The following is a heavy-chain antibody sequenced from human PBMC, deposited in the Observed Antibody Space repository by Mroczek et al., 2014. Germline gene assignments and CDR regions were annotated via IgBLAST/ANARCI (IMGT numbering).Heavy chain of an antibody. CDR2: VNHSGST. CDR3: ARGADGYMGLPNDY. Sequence: QVQLQHGAARTVVSLPVDPVPHLRCLCGSVQWLLLEAGSAQPPRKGAWSGLGKVNHSGSTNYNPSLKSRVTISVDTSKNQFSLKLSSVTAADTAVYYCARGADGYMGLPNDYWGQGTLVTVSS. D-gene: IGHD5-24*01. J-gene: IGHJ4*02. V-gene: IGHV4-34*01. CDR1: GSVQWLL.